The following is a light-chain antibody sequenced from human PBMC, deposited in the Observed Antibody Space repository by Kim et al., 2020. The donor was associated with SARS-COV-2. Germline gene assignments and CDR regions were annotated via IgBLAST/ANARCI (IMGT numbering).Light chain of an antibody. CDR3: QQYSNWPQT. V-gene: IGKV3-15*01. CDR1: QGISDN. J-gene: IGKJ1*01. CDR2: GAS. Sequence: EIVMTQSPATLSVSPGERATFSCRASQGISDNLAWYQQKPGQAPRLLIYGASTGATGIPDRFSGSGSGTEFTLTISSLQSEDFAVYYCQQYSNWPQTFGQGTKVEI.